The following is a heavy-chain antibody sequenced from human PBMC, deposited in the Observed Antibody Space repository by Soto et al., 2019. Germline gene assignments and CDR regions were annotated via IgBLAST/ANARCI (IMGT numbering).Heavy chain of an antibody. CDR2: IGYDGSNK. J-gene: IGHJ5*02. CDR3: ARGGYSSSWYPSWFDP. D-gene: IGHD6-13*01. CDR1: GFTFSSYG. Sequence: PGGSLRLSCAASGFTFSSYGMHWVRQAPGKGLEWVAVIGYDGSNKYYADSVKGRFTISRDNSKNTLYLQMNSLRAEDTAVYYCARGGYSSSWYPSWFDPWGQGTLVTVSS. V-gene: IGHV3-33*01.